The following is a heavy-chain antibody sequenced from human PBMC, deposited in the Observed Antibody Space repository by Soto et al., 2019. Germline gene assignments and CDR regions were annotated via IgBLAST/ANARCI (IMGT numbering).Heavy chain of an antibody. CDR2: IKQDGSEK. Sequence: GGSLRLSCAASGFTFSSYWMNWVRQAPGKGLEWVANIKQDGSEKYYVDSVKGRFTISRDNTKNSLYLKMNSLRAEDTAVYYCARKQLQVVIPDYWGQGTLVTVSS. CDR1: GFTFSSYW. V-gene: IGHV3-7*01. CDR3: ARKQLQVVIPDY. J-gene: IGHJ4*02. D-gene: IGHD6-13*01.